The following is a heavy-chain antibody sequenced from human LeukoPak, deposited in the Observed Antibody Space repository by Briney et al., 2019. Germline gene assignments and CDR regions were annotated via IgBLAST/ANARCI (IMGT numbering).Heavy chain of an antibody. J-gene: IGHJ4*02. CDR3: AGEQWLVRRYFDY. V-gene: IGHV4-4*07. Sequence: SETLSLTCTVSGGSISSYYWSWIRQPAGKGLEWIGRIYTSGSTNYNPSLKSRVTISVDKSKNQFSLKLSSVTAADTAVYYCAGEQWLVRRYFDYWGQGTLVTVSS. D-gene: IGHD6-19*01. CDR2: IYTSGST. CDR1: GGSISSYY.